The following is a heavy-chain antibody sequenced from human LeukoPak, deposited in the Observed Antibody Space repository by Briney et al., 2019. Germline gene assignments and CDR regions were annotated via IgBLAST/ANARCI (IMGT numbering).Heavy chain of an antibody. CDR3: ARAGVVGLYYYYMDV. Sequence: GSSLRLSCAASGFTFSSHGMHWDRQAPGKGLEWVGLIWYDGTNQYYADSVKGRFTISRDNSKNTLYLQMNSLRADDTAVYYCARAGVVGLYYYYMDVWGKGTTVTVSS. CDR2: IWYDGTNQ. V-gene: IGHV3-33*01. CDR1: GFTFSSHG. J-gene: IGHJ6*03. D-gene: IGHD2-21*01.